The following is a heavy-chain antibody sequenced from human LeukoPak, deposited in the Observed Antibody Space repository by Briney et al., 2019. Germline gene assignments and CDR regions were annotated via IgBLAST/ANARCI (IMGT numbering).Heavy chain of an antibody. J-gene: IGHJ4*02. CDR1: GGSFSGYY. D-gene: IGHD6-13*01. CDR2: IYYSGST. Sequence: PSETLSLTCAVYGGSFSGYYWSWTRQPPGKGLEWIGYIYYSGSTNYNPSLKSRVTISVDTSKNQFSLKLSSVTAADTAVYYCARAYSSSWFDYWGQGTLVTVSS. CDR3: ARAYSSSWFDY. V-gene: IGHV4-59*01.